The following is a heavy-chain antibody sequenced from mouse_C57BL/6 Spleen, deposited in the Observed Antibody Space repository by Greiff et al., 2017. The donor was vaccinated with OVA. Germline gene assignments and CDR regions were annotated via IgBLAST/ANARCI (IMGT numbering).Heavy chain of an antibody. Sequence: VQLKESGPELVKPGASVKISCKASGYAFSSSWMNWVKQRPGKGLEWIGRIYPGDGDTNYNGKFKGKATLTASKSSSTAYMQLSSRTAEYSASYFDADEDYGDYWGQGTTLTVSS. CDR3: ADEDYGDY. J-gene: IGHJ2*01. V-gene: IGHV1-82*01. CDR1: GYAFSSSW. CDR2: IYPGDGDT.